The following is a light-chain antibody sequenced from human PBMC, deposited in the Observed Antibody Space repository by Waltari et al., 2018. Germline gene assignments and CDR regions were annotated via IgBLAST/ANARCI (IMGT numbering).Light chain of an antibody. Sequence: QSALTQPASVSGSPGQSITISCSATADHVDLLYLFSWYQRHPGRAPRLLIYDITHRPSVISDRFSGSKSGKTASLTISGLQAEDAADYYSCSFAGYGIYVFGSGTHVTVL. CDR3: CSFAGYGIYV. CDR2: DIT. J-gene: IGLJ1*01. V-gene: IGLV2-23*02. CDR1: ADHVDLLYL.